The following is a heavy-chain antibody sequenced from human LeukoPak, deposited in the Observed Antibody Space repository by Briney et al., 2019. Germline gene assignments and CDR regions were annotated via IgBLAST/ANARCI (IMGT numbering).Heavy chain of an antibody. J-gene: IGHJ5*02. V-gene: IGHV3-23*01. CDR2: ILSTGTT. Sequence: GGSLRLSCAASGFPFSASAMTWVRQAPGKGLEWVSHILSTGTTYYADSVRGRFTISRDNSKNTLYLLMTSLRANDTAVYYCATVKYDYGDPVGWFDPWGQGTLVTVSS. CDR1: GFPFSASA. D-gene: IGHD4-17*01. CDR3: ATVKYDYGDPVGWFDP.